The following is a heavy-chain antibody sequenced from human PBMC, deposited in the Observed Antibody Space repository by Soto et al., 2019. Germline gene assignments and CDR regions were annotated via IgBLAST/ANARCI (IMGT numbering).Heavy chain of an antibody. CDR3: AREDPFYCSSTSSYTQPGAFDI. CDR2: ISSSSSYI. J-gene: IGHJ3*02. CDR1: GFTFSSYS. Sequence: XESLRLSCAASGFTFSSYSMNWVRQAPGKGLEWVSSISSSSSYIYYADSVKGRFTISRDNAKNSLYLQMNSLRAEDTAVYCCAREDPFYCSSTSSYTQPGAFDIWGQGTMVTVSS. V-gene: IGHV3-21*01. D-gene: IGHD2-2*02.